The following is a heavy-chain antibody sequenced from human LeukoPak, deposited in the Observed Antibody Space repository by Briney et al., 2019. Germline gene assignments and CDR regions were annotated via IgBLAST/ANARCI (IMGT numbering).Heavy chain of an antibody. CDR1: GGSISSFY. CDR3: ARAIVVSRYFDL. V-gene: IGHV4-59*12. D-gene: IGHD3-22*01. J-gene: IGHJ2*01. Sequence: TSETLSLTSTVSGGSISSFYWSWVPAPPREGLEWIGYIYYSGSTNYNPSLKSRVTISVDTSKNQFSLKLSSVTAADTAVYYCARAIVVSRYFDLWGRGTLVTVSS. CDR2: IYYSGST.